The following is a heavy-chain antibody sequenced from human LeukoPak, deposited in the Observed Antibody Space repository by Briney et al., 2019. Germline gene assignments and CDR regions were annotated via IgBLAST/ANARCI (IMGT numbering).Heavy chain of an antibody. D-gene: IGHD1-7*01. CDR1: GYTFTGYY. V-gene: IGHV1-2*02. CDR3: ARGRTGTTGY. CDR2: INPNSGGT. J-gene: IGHJ4*02. Sequence: GASVKVSCKASGYTFTGYYIHWVRQAPGQALEWMGWINPNSGGTNYAQKFQGRVTMTRDTSITTAYMELSRLRSEDTAVYYCARGRTGTTGYWGQGTLVTVSS.